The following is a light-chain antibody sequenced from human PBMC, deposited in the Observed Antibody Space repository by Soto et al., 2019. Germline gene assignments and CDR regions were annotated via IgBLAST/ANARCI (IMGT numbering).Light chain of an antibody. CDR3: QQYGHSPRT. Sequence: EIVLTQSPGTLSLSPGERATLSCRASQSVSSSYLAWYQQKPGQAPRLLIYAASRRAAGIPDTFSGSGSGTDFTLTITRLEPEDFALYYCQQYGHSPRTFGQGTKVEVK. CDR2: AAS. J-gene: IGKJ1*01. V-gene: IGKV3-20*01. CDR1: QSVSSSY.